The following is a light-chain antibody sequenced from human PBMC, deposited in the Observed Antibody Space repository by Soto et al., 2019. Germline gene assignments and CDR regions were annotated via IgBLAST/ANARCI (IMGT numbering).Light chain of an antibody. CDR2: DAS. V-gene: IGKV3-11*01. CDR1: QSVSSY. Sequence: EIVLTQSPATLSLSPVEIATLSCRASQSVSSYLAWYQQKPGQAPRLLIYDASNRATGIPARFSGSGSGTDFTLTISSLEPEDFAVYYCQQSSNWLTFGGGTKVDIK. CDR3: QQSSNWLT. J-gene: IGKJ4*01.